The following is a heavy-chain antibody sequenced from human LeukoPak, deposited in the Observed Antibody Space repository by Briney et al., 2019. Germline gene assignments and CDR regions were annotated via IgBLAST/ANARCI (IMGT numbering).Heavy chain of an antibody. Sequence: ASVKVSCKAPGYTFTSYYMHWVRQAPGQGLEWMGIINPSGGSTSYAQKFQGRVTMTRDMSTSTVYMELSSLRSEDTAVYYCARGALRAIFGVVTTTVYNWFDPWGQGTLVTVSS. D-gene: IGHD3-3*01. CDR2: INPSGGST. J-gene: IGHJ5*02. V-gene: IGHV1-46*01. CDR3: ARGALRAIFGVVTTTVYNWFDP. CDR1: GYTFTSYY.